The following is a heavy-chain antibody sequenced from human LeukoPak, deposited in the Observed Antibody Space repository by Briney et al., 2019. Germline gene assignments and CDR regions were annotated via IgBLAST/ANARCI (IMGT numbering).Heavy chain of an antibody. CDR1: GYTLTELS. CDR2: FDPEDGET. J-gene: IGHJ5*02. V-gene: IGHV1-24*01. CDR3: ARVGRITMVRGVIAWFDP. Sequence: VKVSCKVSGYTLTELSMHWVRQAPGKGLEWMGGFDPEDGETIYAQKFQGRVTMTTDTSTSTAYMELRSLRSDDTAVYYCARVGRITMVRGVIAWFDPWGQGTLVTVSS. D-gene: IGHD3-10*01.